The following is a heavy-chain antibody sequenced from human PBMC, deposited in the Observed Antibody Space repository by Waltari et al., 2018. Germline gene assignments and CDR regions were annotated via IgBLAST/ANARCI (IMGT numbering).Heavy chain of an antibody. V-gene: IGHV4-38-2*01. CDR1: GYSISSGYY. CDR3: AVEKMATVPGSFDY. CDR2: IYHSGST. J-gene: IGHJ4*02. D-gene: IGHD4-4*01. Sequence: QVQLQESGPGLVKPSETLSLTCAVSGYSISSGYYRGWIRQPPGKGLEWIGSIYHSGSTYYNPSLKSRVTKSVDTSKNQFSLRLSSVTAADTAVYYCAVEKMATVPGSFDYWGQGTLVTVSS.